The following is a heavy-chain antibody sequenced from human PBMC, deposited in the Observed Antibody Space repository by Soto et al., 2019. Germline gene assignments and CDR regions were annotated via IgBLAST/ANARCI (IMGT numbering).Heavy chain of an antibody. Sequence: EGSLRLSCAASGFTFSSYAMSWVRQAPGKGLEWVSAISGSGGSTYYADSVKGRFTISRDNSKNTLYLQMNSLRAEDTAVYYCAKDFRDYYYYMDIWGKGTTVTVSS. V-gene: IGHV3-23*01. CDR1: GFTFSSYA. J-gene: IGHJ6*03. CDR3: AKDFRDYYYYMDI. CDR2: ISGSGGST.